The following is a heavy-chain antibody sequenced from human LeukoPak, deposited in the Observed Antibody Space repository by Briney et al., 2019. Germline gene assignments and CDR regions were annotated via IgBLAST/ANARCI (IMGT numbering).Heavy chain of an antibody. CDR3: ARVDSSSWYDY. CDR1: GFTFSSYE. D-gene: IGHD6-13*01. V-gene: IGHV3-48*03. J-gene: IGHJ4*02. Sequence: PGGSLRLSCAVSGFTFSSYEMNWVRQAPGKGLEWVSDISSSGSTIYYADSVKGRFTISRDNAKNSLYLQMNSLRAEDTAVYYCARVDSSSWYDYWGQGTLVTVSS. CDR2: ISSSGSTI.